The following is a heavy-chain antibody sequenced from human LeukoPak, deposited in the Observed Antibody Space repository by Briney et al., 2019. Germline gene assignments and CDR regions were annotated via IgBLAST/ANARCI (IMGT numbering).Heavy chain of an antibody. CDR2: ITNSGTTI. CDR1: GFTFTDYY. Sequence: PGGSLRLSCAASGFTFTDYYMSWIRQAPGKGLEWVSYITNSGTTIYYADSVKGRLTISRDNAKNSLYLQMNSLRAEDTAVYYCARGRFHLDSSVYSSFYHWGHGTLVTVSS. CDR3: ARGRFHLDSSVYSSFYH. V-gene: IGHV3-11*01. D-gene: IGHD3-22*01. J-gene: IGHJ4*01.